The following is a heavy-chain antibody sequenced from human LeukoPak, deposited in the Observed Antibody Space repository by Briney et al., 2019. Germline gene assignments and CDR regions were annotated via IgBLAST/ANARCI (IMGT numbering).Heavy chain of an antibody. CDR2: ICGRGKTI. Sequence: GGSLRLSCAASGFTFSGYEMNWVRQAPGKGLEWISYICGRGKTIYYADSVKGRFTISRDNAENLLYLQMNSLRAEDTAVYYCARVATMVRVPLDALDIWGQGTMVSVSS. CDR1: GFTFSGYE. D-gene: IGHD3-10*01. V-gene: IGHV3-48*03. CDR3: ARVATMVRVPLDALDI. J-gene: IGHJ3*02.